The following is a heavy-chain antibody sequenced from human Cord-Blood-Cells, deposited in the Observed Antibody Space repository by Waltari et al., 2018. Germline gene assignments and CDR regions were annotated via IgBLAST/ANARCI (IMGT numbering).Heavy chain of an antibody. CDR1: GGSISSSSYY. CDR3: ARVTDGITIFGVVIDY. J-gene: IGHJ4*02. V-gene: IGHV4-39*01. Sequence: QLQLQESGPGLVKPSETLSLTCTVSGGSISSSSYYLGWIRQPPGKGLEWIGSIYYSGSTYYNPSLKSRVTISVDTSKIQFSLKLSSVTAADTAVYYCARVTDGITIFGVVIDYWGQGTLVTVSS. CDR2: IYYSGST. D-gene: IGHD3-3*01.